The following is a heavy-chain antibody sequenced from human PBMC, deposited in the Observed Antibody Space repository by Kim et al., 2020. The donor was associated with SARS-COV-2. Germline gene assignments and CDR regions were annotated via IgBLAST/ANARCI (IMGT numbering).Heavy chain of an antibody. D-gene: IGHD1-7*01. CDR2: ITVTGSTT. Sequence: GGSLRLSCAASGFTFSSFAMSWVRQAPGKGLEWVSGITVTGSTTYYADSVKGRFTISRDNSKSTLYLQMNSLRAGDTAIYYCTKALLGTTIGGFDFWGRG. V-gene: IGHV3-23*01. CDR3: TKALLGTTIGGFDF. J-gene: IGHJ4*02. CDR1: GFTFSSFA.